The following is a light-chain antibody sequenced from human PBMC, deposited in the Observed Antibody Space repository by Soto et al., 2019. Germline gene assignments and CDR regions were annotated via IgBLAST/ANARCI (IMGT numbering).Light chain of an antibody. J-gene: IGKJ2*01. V-gene: IGKV3-11*01. CDR1: QTFSNY. CDR3: QQRGNWPPT. Sequence: EIVLTQSPATLSLSPGERATLSCRVSQTFSNYLGWYQQKPGQAPRLLIYDASNRATGIPARFSGSGSGTDFTLTISSLEPEDFAVYYCQQRGNWPPTFGQGTKLEIK. CDR2: DAS.